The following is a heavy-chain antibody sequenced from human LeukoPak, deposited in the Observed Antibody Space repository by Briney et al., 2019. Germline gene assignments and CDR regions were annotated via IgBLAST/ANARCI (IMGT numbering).Heavy chain of an antibody. J-gene: IGHJ6*03. CDR2: IYYSGST. V-gene: IGHV4-39*07. D-gene: IGHD5-18*01. Sequence: SETLSLTCTVSGGSISSSSYYWGWIRQPPGKGLEWIGSIYYSGSTYYNPSLKSRVTISVDTSKNQLSLKVSFVTAADTAVYYCARTRGYSYGAMDVWGKGTTVTVSS. CDR3: ARTRGYSYGAMDV. CDR1: GGSISSSSYY.